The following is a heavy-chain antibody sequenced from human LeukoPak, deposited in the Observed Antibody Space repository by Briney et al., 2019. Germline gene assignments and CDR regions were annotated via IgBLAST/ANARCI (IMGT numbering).Heavy chain of an antibody. J-gene: IGHJ4*02. Sequence: SETLSLTCTVSGGSISSSSYYWTWIRQPAGKGLEWIGRIYSSGSIKYNPSLESRVTMSVDTSKNQFSLKLSSVTAADTAVYYCAREGVDTPMVDYWGQGTLVTVSS. CDR3: AREGVDTPMVDY. CDR1: GGSISSSSYY. V-gene: IGHV4-61*02. D-gene: IGHD5-18*01. CDR2: IYSSGSI.